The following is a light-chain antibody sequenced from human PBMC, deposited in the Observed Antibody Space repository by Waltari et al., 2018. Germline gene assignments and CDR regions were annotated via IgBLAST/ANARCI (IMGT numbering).Light chain of an antibody. CDR3: HSRDASGVGGT. CDR2: DKN. J-gene: IGLJ2*01. CDR1: SLSSYY. Sequence: TQDPAVSVAVGQTVRITCQGDSLSSYYASWYRQRPGQAPILVMYDKNNRPSGVPDRFSGSSSDNTASLTITGAQAEDEAYYYCHSRDASGVGGTFGGGTKLTVL. V-gene: IGLV3-19*01.